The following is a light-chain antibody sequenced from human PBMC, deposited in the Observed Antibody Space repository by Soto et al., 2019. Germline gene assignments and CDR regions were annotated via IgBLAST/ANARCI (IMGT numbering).Light chain of an antibody. Sequence: QSALTQPASVSGSPGQSIAISCTGTSSDIGGYNYVSWYQQHPDKAPKLLIYDVNGRPSGVSDRFSGSKSGNTASLTISGLQAEDEADYYCSSSTSSSTYVVFGGGTKVTVL. CDR2: DVN. CDR3: SSSTSSSTYVV. CDR1: SSDIGGYNY. J-gene: IGLJ2*01. V-gene: IGLV2-14*01.